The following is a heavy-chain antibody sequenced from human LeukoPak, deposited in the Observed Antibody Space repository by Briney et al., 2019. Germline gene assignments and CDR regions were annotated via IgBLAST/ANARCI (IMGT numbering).Heavy chain of an antibody. CDR1: GFTFDDYA. V-gene: IGHV3-9*01. Sequence: PGGSLRLSCAASGFTFDDYAMHWVRQAPGKGLEWVSGISWNSGSIGYVDSVKGRFTISRDNAKNSLYLQMNSLRAEDTALYYCAKDAYSSGWYGRAGFDYWGQGTLVTVSS. CDR2: ISWNSGSI. J-gene: IGHJ4*02. CDR3: AKDAYSSGWYGRAGFDY. D-gene: IGHD6-19*01.